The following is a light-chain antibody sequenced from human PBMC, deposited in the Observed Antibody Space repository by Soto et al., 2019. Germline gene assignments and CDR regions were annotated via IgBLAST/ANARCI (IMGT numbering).Light chain of an antibody. Sequence: EIVMTQSPATLSVSPGERATLSCRASQSVSSNLAWYQQKPGQAPRLLIYGASTRATGIPARFSGSGSGTEFTLPISSLQYEDFAVYYCQQYNNWPPHTFGEGTKLEIK. CDR3: QQYNNWPPHT. CDR2: GAS. V-gene: IGKV3-15*01. J-gene: IGKJ2*01. CDR1: QSVSSN.